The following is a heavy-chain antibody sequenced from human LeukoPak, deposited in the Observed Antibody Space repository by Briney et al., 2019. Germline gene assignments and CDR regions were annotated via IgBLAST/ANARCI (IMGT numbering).Heavy chain of an antibody. CDR1: GGSISSGSYY. J-gene: IGHJ3*02. CDR2: IYTSGSA. Sequence: SQTLSLTFTVSGGSISSGSYYWSWIRQPAGKGLEWIGRIYTSGSANYNPSLKSRVTISVDTSKNQFSLKLSSVTAADTAVYYCARIPMGYIVGVNDAFDIWGQGTMVTVSS. D-gene: IGHD1-26*01. CDR3: ARIPMGYIVGVNDAFDI. V-gene: IGHV4-61*02.